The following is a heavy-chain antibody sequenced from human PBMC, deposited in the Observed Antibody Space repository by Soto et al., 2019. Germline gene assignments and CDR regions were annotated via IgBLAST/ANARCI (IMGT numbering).Heavy chain of an antibody. CDR1: GGSVSSGSYY. J-gene: IGHJ4*02. CDR2: IYYSGST. Sequence: QVQLQESGPGLVKPSETLSLTCTVSGGSVSSGSYYWSWIRQPPGKGLEWIGYIYYSGSTNYNPSLKSRVTISVDTSKNQFSLKLSSVTAADTAVYYCARVGNYYDSSGYRPFDYWGQGTLVTVPS. CDR3: ARVGNYYDSSGYRPFDY. D-gene: IGHD3-22*01. V-gene: IGHV4-61*01.